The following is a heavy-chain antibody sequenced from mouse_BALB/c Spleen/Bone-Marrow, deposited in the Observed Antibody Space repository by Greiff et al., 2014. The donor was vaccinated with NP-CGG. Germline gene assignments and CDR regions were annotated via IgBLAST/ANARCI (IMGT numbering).Heavy chain of an antibody. CDR2: INPGSGGA. J-gene: IGHJ2*01. Sequence: VQLVESGAELVRPGTSVKVSCKASGHAFTNYLVEWVKQRPVQGLEWIGVINPGSGGANYNAKFKGKATLTADKSSSTAYMQLSSLTSDDSAVYFCAREWTARAVDYWGQGTTLTVSS. D-gene: IGHD3-2*01. CDR3: AREWTARAVDY. CDR1: GHAFTNYL. V-gene: IGHV1-54*01.